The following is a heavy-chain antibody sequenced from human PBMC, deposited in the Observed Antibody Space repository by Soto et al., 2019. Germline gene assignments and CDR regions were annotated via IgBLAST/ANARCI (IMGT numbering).Heavy chain of an antibody. V-gene: IGHV1-3*01. Sequence: ASVKVSCKASGYTFTSYAMHWVRQAPGQRPEWMGWINAGNGNTKYSQKFQGRVTITRDTSASTAYMELSSLRSEDTAVYYCARSGAATYFQHWGQGTLVTVSS. D-gene: IGHD2-15*01. CDR1: GYTFTSYA. CDR2: INAGNGNT. CDR3: ARSGAATYFQH. J-gene: IGHJ1*01.